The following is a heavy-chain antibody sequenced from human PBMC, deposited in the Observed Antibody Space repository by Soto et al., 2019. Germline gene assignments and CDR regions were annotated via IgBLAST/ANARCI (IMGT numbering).Heavy chain of an antibody. Sequence: QVQLVESGGGVVQPGRSLRLSCAASGFTFSSYGMHWVRQAPGKGLEWVAVISYDGSNKYYADSVKGRLTISRDNSKNTLYLQMNSLRAEDTAVYYCAKGDIVVVTAHPYYFDYWGQGTLVTVSS. J-gene: IGHJ4*02. D-gene: IGHD2-21*02. CDR1: GFTFSSYG. V-gene: IGHV3-30*18. CDR3: AKGDIVVVTAHPYYFDY. CDR2: ISYDGSNK.